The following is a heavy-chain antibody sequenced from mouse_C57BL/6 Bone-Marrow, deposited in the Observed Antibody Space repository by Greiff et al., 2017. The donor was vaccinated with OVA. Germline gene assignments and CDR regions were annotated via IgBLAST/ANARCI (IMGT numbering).Heavy chain of an antibody. CDR2: IDPENGDT. V-gene: IGHV14-4*01. J-gene: IGHJ2*01. CDR3: TIFYRYYFDY. Sequence: EVQLQQSGAELVRPGASVKLSCTASGFNIKDDYMHWVKQRPEQGLEWIGWIDPENGDTEYASKFQGKATITADTSSNTAYLQLSSLTSEDTAVYYCTIFYRYYFDYWGQGTTLTVSS. CDR1: GFNIKDDY.